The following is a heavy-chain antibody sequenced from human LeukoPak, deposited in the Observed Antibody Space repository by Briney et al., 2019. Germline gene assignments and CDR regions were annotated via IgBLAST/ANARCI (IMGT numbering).Heavy chain of an antibody. V-gene: IGHV4-59*08. Sequence: AETQSLSCTVSGDSISTYYWSWIRQPPGKGLEWIGYIRYSGSANYNPSLRSRVTISIDTSKNQFSLKLSSVTAADTAVYHCARLVYDSRGYYSDYWGQGTLVTVSS. CDR3: ARLVYDSRGYYSDY. J-gene: IGHJ4*02. D-gene: IGHD3-22*01. CDR1: GDSISTYY. CDR2: IRYSGSA.